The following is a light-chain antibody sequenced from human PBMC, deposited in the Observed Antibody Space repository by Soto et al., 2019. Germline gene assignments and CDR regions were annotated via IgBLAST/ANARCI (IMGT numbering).Light chain of an antibody. CDR1: SSDVGGYNY. J-gene: IGLJ2*01. Sequence: QSVLTQPASVSGSPGQSITNSCTGTSSDVGGYNYVSWYQQHPGKAPKLMIYDVSNRPSGVSNRFSGSKSGNTASLTISGLQAEDEADYYCSSYTSSSTVVFGGGTQLTVL. CDR2: DVS. CDR3: SSYTSSSTVV. V-gene: IGLV2-14*01.